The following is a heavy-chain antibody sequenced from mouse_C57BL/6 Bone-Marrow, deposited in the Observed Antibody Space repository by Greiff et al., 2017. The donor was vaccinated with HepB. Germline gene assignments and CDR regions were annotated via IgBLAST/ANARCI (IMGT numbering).Heavy chain of an antibody. J-gene: IGHJ2*01. D-gene: IGHD2-4*01. V-gene: IGHV1-22*01. Sequence: VHVKQSGPELVKPGASVKMSCKASGYTFTDYNMHWVKQSHGKSLEWIGYINPNNGGTSYNQKFKGKATLTVNKSSSTAYMELRSLTSEDSAVYYCARYYDYDGYYFDYWGQGTTLTVSS. CDR1: GYTFTDYN. CDR2: INPNNGGT. CDR3: ARYYDYDGYYFDY.